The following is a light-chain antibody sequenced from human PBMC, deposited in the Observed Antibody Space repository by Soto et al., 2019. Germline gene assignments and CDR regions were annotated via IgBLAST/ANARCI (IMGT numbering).Light chain of an antibody. Sequence: DILLTQSPSTLSASVGDRVTISCRASQSINKWLAWYQHKPGKAPNLLIYEVSTLHSGVPSRFSGSGSGTEFTLTISSLQPEDVATYYCQKYNSAPQTFGQGTKVDIK. CDR2: EVS. CDR1: QSINKW. CDR3: QKYNSAPQT. J-gene: IGKJ1*01. V-gene: IGKV1-5*03.